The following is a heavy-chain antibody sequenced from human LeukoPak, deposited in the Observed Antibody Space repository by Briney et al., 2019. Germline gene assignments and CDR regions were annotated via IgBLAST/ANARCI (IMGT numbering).Heavy chain of an antibody. CDR2: IIPILGTA. CDR1: GGAFSSYA. Sequence: GASVKVSCKASGGAFSSYAISWVRQAPGQGLEWMGGIIPILGTANYAQKFQGRVTITADESTSTAYMELSSLRSEDTAVYYCAREDPATRHTGGSWNYWGQGTLVTVSS. D-gene: IGHD5-12*01. J-gene: IGHJ4*02. CDR3: AREDPATRHTGGSWNY. V-gene: IGHV1-69*13.